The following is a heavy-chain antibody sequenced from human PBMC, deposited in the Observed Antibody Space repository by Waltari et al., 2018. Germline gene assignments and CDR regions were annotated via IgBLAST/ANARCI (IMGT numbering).Heavy chain of an antibody. D-gene: IGHD2-21*01. J-gene: IGHJ6*03. CDR2: ISSNGVST. V-gene: IGHV3-64*01. CDR3: ARSPDQPDSLDYYMDV. Sequence: EVQLVESGGGVVQPGGSLCLSCAASGVSFSIYAMHWFRQAPGKGLEYFSVISSNGVSTYYANSMKGRLSISRDNSKNTLYLQMGSLRAEDMAVYYCARSPDQPDSLDYYMDVWGKGTTVTVSS. CDR1: GVSFSIYA.